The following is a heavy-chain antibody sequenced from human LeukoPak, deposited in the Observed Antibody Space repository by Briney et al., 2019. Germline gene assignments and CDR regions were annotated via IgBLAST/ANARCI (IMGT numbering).Heavy chain of an antibody. J-gene: IGHJ4*02. D-gene: IGHD6-6*01. CDR2: IKQDGSEK. Sequence: RGSLRLSCVASGFTISSYWMNWVRQAPGKGLEWVANIKQDGSEKYYVDSVKGRFTISRDNAKNSLYLQMNSLRAEDTAVYYCASRTSSSGYWGQGNLVTVSS. CDR3: ASRTSSSGY. CDR1: GFTISSYW. V-gene: IGHV3-7*01.